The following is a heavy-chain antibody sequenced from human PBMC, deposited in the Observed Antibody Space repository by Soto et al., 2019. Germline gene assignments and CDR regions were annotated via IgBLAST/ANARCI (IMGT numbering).Heavy chain of an antibody. CDR1: GFSLSTSGVG. J-gene: IGHJ5*02. D-gene: IGHD2-15*01. Sequence: QITLKESGPPLVKPTQTLTLTCTSSGFSLSTSGVGVGWIRQPPGKALEWLALIYWDDDKRYSPSLKSRLTITNDTSKNQVVLTMTSSDPVDTATYYCAHRYCSGGSCYPFDPWGQGTLVTVSS. CDR3: AHRYCSGGSCYPFDP. V-gene: IGHV2-5*02. CDR2: IYWDDDK.